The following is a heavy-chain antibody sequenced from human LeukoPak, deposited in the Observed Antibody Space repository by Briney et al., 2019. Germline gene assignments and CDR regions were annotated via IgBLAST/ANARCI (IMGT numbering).Heavy chain of an antibody. CDR2: MKQDGNEK. V-gene: IGHV3-7*01. CDR3: AKDLGYSSGWYPYYFDY. Sequence: PGGSLRLSCAASGFTFSSYWMSWIRQAPGKGLECVANMKQDGNEKNYLDSVKGRFTISRDNAKNSLYPQMNSLRAEDTAVYYCAKDLGYSSGWYPYYFDYWGQGTLVTVSS. J-gene: IGHJ4*02. CDR1: GFTFSSYW. D-gene: IGHD6-19*01.